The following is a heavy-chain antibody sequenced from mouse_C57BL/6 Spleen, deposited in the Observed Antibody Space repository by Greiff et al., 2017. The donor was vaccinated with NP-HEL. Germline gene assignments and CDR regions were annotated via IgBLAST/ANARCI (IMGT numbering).Heavy chain of an antibody. Sequence: VQLQESGPELVKPGASVKISCKASGYSFTSYYIHWVKQRPGQGLEWIGWIYPGSGNTKYNEKFKGKATLTADTSSSTAYMQLSSLTSEDSAVYYCARDLPLWWGAMDYWGQGTSVTVSS. V-gene: IGHV1-66*01. CDR1: GYSFTSYY. D-gene: IGHD1-1*02. CDR2: IYPGSGNT. CDR3: ARDLPLWWGAMDY. J-gene: IGHJ4*01.